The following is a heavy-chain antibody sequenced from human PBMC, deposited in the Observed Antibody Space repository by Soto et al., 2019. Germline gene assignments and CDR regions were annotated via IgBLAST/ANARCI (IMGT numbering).Heavy chain of an antibody. CDR2: INSAGTTI. J-gene: IGHJ4*02. Sequence: EVQLVESGGGLVQPGGSLRLSCAASGYTFSNYWVHWVRQAPGKGLMWVSRINSAGTTINYADSVEGRFTSSRDNSKNTLFLQMNSLRVEDTAVYYCARAGWYRFDYWGQGTLVTVSS. CDR3: ARAGWYRFDY. CDR1: GYTFSNYW. D-gene: IGHD6-19*01. V-gene: IGHV3-74*01.